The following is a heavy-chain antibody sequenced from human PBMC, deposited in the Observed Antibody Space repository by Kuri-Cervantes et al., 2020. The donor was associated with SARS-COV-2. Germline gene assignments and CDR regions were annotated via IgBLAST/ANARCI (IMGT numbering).Heavy chain of an antibody. Sequence: GSLRLSCTVSGDSVTNSHYSWSWIRQPPGKGLEWIGYIYYSGSTNYNPSLQNRVSILIDTSKNQFSLRLTSVTAADTAVYYCARDLPGYCSGGSCGGQFGYWGQGTLVTVSS. CDR2: IYYSGST. CDR3: ARDLPGYCSGGSCGGQFGY. CDR1: GDSVTNSHYS. D-gene: IGHD2-15*01. V-gene: IGHV4-61*01. J-gene: IGHJ4*02.